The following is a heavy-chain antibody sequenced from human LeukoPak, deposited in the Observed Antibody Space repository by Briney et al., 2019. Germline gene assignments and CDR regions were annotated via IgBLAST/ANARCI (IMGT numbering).Heavy chain of an antibody. CDR1: GFTFHSNY. CDR3: ARDLGEKAMAFDF. CDR2: INPVGGSA. V-gene: IGHV1-46*02. J-gene: IGHJ4*02. D-gene: IGHD5-24*01. Sequence: ASVKVSCKAPGFTFHSNYVHWLRLAPAQGLEWMGMINPVGGSAGYSERFQDRITMTRDTSTNTVFMELSSLRSEDTAVYYCARDLGEKAMAFDFWGQGSLVTVSS.